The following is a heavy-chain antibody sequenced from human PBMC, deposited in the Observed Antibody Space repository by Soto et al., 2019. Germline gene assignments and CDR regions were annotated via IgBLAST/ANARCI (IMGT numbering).Heavy chain of an antibody. D-gene: IGHD2-2*01. V-gene: IGHV6-1*01. CDR2: TYYRSKWYN. CDR1: GDSVSSNSAA. Sequence: SQTLSLTCVISGDSVSSNSAAWNWIRQSPSRGPEWLGRTYYRSKWYNDYAVSVKSRITINPDTSKNQFSLQLNSVTPEDTAVYYCARDPRLPAATEYYFDYWGQGTLVTVSS. J-gene: IGHJ4*02. CDR3: ARDPRLPAATEYYFDY.